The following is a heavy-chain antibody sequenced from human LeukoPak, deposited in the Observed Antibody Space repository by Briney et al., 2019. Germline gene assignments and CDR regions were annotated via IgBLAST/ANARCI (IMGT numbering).Heavy chain of an antibody. CDR3: ARANYYDSSGYYYEGGKYYFDY. CDR1: GGSFSGYY. CDR2: INHSGST. D-gene: IGHD3-22*01. V-gene: IGHV4-34*01. Sequence: SETLSLTCAVYGGSFSGYYWSWIRQPPGKGLEWIGEINHSGSTNYNPSLKSRVTISVDTSKNQFSLKLSSVTAADTAVYHCARANYYDSSGYYYEGGKYYFDYWGQGTLVTVSS. J-gene: IGHJ4*02.